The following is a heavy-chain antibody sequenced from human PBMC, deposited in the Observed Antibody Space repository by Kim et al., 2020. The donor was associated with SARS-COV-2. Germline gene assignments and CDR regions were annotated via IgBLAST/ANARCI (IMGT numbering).Heavy chain of an antibody. CDR2: INHSGST. CDR1: GGSFSGYY. V-gene: IGHV4-34*01. D-gene: IGHD1-26*01. Sequence: SETLSLTCAVYGGSFSGYYWSWIRQPPGKGLEWIGEINHSGSTNYNPSLKSRVTISVDTSKNQFSLKLSSVTAADTAVYYCARGTRRDSYNGFDYWGE. CDR3: ARGTRRDSYNGFDY. J-gene: IGHJ4*02.